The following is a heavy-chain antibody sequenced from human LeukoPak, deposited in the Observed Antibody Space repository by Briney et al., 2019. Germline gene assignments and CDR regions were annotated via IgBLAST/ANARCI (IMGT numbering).Heavy chain of an antibody. J-gene: IGHJ3*01. CDR1: GFTLDDYA. CDR2: VSWNSGTI. Sequence: PGRSLRLSCAASGFTLDDYAMHCVRQAPGKGLEWVSGVSWNSGTIDYADSVKGRFTISRDNAKNSLYLQMNSLRAEDTALYYCAKDVAYNRGAFDVWGQGTTVTVSS. D-gene: IGHD1-14*01. V-gene: IGHV3-9*01. CDR3: AKDVAYNRGAFDV.